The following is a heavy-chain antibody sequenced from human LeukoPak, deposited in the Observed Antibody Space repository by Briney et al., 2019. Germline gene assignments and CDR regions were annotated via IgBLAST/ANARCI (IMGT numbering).Heavy chain of an antibody. V-gene: IGHV3-23*01. CDR2: ISDSGGGI. CDR1: GFTFSNYA. Sequence: GGSLGLSCAASGFTFSNYAMSWVRQAPGKGLEWVSTISDSGGGIHYADSVKGRFTISRDDSKNTVYLQMNSLRAEDTAVYYCAKDQRGYCGGDCYSVDYWGQGTLVTVSS. D-gene: IGHD2-21*02. CDR3: AKDQRGYCGGDCYSVDY. J-gene: IGHJ4*02.